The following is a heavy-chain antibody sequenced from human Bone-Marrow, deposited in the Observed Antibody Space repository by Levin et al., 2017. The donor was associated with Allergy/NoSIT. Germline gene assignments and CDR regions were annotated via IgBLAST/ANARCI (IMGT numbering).Heavy chain of an antibody. CDR2: IKNTTDAETT. D-gene: IGHD3-16*01. CDR3: TTDIRPVHQGFSYYYYYGMDV. J-gene: IGHJ6*02. Sequence: GESLKISCRASGFTFSKAWMSWVRQVPGKGLEWVARIKNTTDAETTHYATPVKGRFTISRSDSKNTVYLQMNRLKTEDTAVYYCTTDIRPVHQGFSYYYYYGMDVWGQGTTVTVSS. CDR1: GFTFSKAW. V-gene: IGHV3-15*01.